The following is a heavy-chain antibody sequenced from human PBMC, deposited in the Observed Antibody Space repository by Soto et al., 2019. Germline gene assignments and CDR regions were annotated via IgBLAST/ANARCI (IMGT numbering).Heavy chain of an antibody. Sequence: QVQLVESGGGVVQPGRSLRLSCAASGFTFSNYGMHWVRQAPGKGLEGVAVISYHGSDKYYADSVKGRFTISRDNSKNTLYLQMDSLRAEATAVYYCAKDHLTTTVTTVGYWGQGTLVTVSS. V-gene: IGHV3-30*18. D-gene: IGHD4-17*01. CDR3: AKDHLTTTVTTVGY. CDR1: GFTFSNYG. J-gene: IGHJ4*02. CDR2: ISYHGSDK.